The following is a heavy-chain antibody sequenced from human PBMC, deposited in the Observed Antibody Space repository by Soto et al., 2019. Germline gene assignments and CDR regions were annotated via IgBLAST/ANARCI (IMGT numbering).Heavy chain of an antibody. Sequence: PGGSLRLSCTASGFTFGDYAMSWVRQAPGKGLEWVGFIRSKAYGGTTEYAASVKGRFTISRDDSKSIAYLQMNSLKTEDTAVYYCTRDMDGIHTLDYWGQGTLVTVSS. D-gene: IGHD3-10*01. V-gene: IGHV3-49*04. CDR1: GFTFGDYA. CDR2: IRSKAYGGTT. CDR3: TRDMDGIHTLDY. J-gene: IGHJ4*02.